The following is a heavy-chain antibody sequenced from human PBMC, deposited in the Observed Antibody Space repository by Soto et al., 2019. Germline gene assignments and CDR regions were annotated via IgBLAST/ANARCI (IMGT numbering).Heavy chain of an antibody. CDR1: GGSLSSGDFY. D-gene: IGHD6-13*01. CDR2: IYYSGST. V-gene: IGHV4-30-4*01. CDR3: ARDPNPIGYGHYYGMDV. Sequence: SETLSLTCTVSGGSLSSGDFYWGWIRQPPGKGLEWIGYIYYSGSTYYNPSLKSRVTISVDTSKNQFSLKLNSVTAADTAVYYCARDPNPIGYGHYYGMDVWGQGTTVSVSS. J-gene: IGHJ6*02.